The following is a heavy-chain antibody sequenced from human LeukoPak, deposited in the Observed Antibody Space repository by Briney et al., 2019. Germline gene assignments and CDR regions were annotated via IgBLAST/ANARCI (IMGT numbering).Heavy chain of an antibody. CDR3: ASGPWELDF. V-gene: IGHV3-23*01. CDR1: GFTFSSYA. D-gene: IGHD1-26*01. Sequence: GGSLRLSCAASGFTFSSYAMSWVRQAPGKGLEWVSAISASGGSTYYADSVKGRFTISRDNAKSSLYLQMNSLRAEDTAVYYCASGPWELDFWGQGTLVTVSS. J-gene: IGHJ4*02. CDR2: ISASGGST.